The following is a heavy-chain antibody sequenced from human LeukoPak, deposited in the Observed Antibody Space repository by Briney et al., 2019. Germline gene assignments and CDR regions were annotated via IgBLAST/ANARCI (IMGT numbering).Heavy chain of an antibody. J-gene: IGHJ4*02. CDR1: GYTFTSYG. V-gene: IGHV1-18*01. D-gene: IGHD1-26*01. CDR2: ISAYNGNT. Sequence: ASVKVSCKASGYTFTSYGISWVRQAPGQGLEWMGWISAYNGNTNYAQKLQGRVTMTTDTSTSTAYMELRSLRSDDTAVYYCATSEGGIVGAYFDYWGQGTLVTVSS. CDR3: ATSEGGIVGAYFDY.